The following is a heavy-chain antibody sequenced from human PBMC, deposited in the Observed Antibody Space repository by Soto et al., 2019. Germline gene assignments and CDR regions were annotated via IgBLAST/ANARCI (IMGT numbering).Heavy chain of an antibody. CDR3: ASELDALYWFDP. V-gene: IGHV3-48*02. Sequence: EVQLVESGGGLVQPGGSLRLACAASGFTFSSYSMNWVRQAPGKGLEWVSYISSSSRTIYYADSVQGRFTISRDNAKNSLYLQMNSLRDEDTAVYYCASELDALYWFDPWGQGTLVAVSS. CDR1: GFTFSSYS. CDR2: ISSSSRTI. D-gene: IGHD1-1*01. J-gene: IGHJ5*02.